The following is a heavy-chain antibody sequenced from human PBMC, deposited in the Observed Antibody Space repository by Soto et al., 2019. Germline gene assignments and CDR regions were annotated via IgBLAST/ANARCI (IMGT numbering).Heavy chain of an antibody. J-gene: IGHJ6*02. CDR3: ARGKGDAIRDYYYHGMDV. Sequence: GGSLRLSCAASGFIFSGSAIHWVRQASGKGLEWVGRIRSRANNFATSSAASVKGRFTFSRDDSKNTAYLQMNTLKPEDTAVYYCARGKGDAIRDYYYHGMDVWGQGTTVTVSS. V-gene: IGHV3-73*01. CDR2: IRSRANNFAT. CDR1: GFIFSGSA. D-gene: IGHD2-8*01.